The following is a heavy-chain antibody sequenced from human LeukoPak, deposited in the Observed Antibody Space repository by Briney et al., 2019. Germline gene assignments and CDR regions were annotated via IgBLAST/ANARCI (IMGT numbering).Heavy chain of an antibody. Sequence: PGGSLRLSCAASGFTFSSYAMSWVRQAPGKGLEWVSAISGSGGSTYYADSVKGRFTISRDNSKNTLYLQMNSLRAEDTAVYYCASGSGNWNYYYGMDVWGQGTTVTVSS. CDR3: ASGSGNWNYYYGMDV. D-gene: IGHD3-10*01. V-gene: IGHV3-23*01. J-gene: IGHJ6*02. CDR1: GFTFSSYA. CDR2: ISGSGGST.